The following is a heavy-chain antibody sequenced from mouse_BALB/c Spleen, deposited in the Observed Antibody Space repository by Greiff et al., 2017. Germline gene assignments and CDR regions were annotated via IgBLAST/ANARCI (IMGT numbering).Heavy chain of an antibody. D-gene: IGHD2-10*02. CDR2: ISYSGST. CDR1: GDSITSGF. J-gene: IGHJ4*01. CDR3: ARKGYGNPYAMDY. Sequence: DVKLVESGPSLVKPSQTLSLTCSVTGDSITSGFWNWIRKFPGNKLEYMGYISYSGSTYYNPSLKSRISITRDTSKNQYYLQLNSVTTEDTATYYCARKGYGNPYAMDYWGQGTSVTVSA. V-gene: IGHV3-8*02.